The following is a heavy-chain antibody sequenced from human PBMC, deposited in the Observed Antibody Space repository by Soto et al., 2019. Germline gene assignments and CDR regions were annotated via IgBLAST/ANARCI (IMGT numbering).Heavy chain of an antibody. J-gene: IGHJ3*02. D-gene: IGHD3-10*01. CDR2: IYYRGST. Sequence: QVQLQESGPGLVKPSQTLSLTCTVSGGSISSGGYYWSWIRQHPGKGLEWIGYIYYRGSTYYNPSIESRFTMSVDTSKNQFSRKLSSVTAADTAVYYCARRPHYYCSGGAFDIWGQGRMVTVSS. CDR3: ARRPHYYCSGGAFDI. CDR1: GGSISSGGYY. V-gene: IGHV4-31*03.